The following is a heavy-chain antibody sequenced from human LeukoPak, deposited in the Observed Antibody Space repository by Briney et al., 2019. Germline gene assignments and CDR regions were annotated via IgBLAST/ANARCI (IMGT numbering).Heavy chain of an antibody. CDR2: ISGSGGST. J-gene: IGHJ4*02. V-gene: IGHV3-23*01. D-gene: IGHD2-2*01. Sequence: GGSLRLSCAASGFTFSSYAMSWVRQAPGKGLEWVSAISGSGGSTYYADSVKGRFTISRDNSKNTLYLQMNSLRAEDTAVYYCAKDIVVVPAPTRYFDYWGQGTLVTVSS. CDR3: AKDIVVVPAPTRYFDY. CDR1: GFTFSSYA.